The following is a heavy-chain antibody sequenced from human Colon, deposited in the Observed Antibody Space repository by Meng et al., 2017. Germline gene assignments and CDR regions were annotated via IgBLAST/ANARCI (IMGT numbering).Heavy chain of an antibody. J-gene: IGHJ4*02. Sequence: GGSLRLSCAASGVTFSNYWMHWVRQIPGKGLVWVSRISSDGSTTTYTDSVKGRFTISRDNAKNTLYLQMNSLRAEDTAMYYCVRSYYGSGTGFDHWGQGTLVTVSS. D-gene: IGHD3-10*01. CDR1: GVTFSNYW. CDR3: VRSYYGSGTGFDH. V-gene: IGHV3-74*01. CDR2: ISSDGSTT.